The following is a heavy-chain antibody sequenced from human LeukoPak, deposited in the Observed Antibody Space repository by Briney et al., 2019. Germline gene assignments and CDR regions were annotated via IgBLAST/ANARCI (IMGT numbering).Heavy chain of an antibody. D-gene: IGHD5-12*01. CDR3: ARGGIRGYSAFDNLDF. J-gene: IGHJ4*02. V-gene: IGHV4-59*01. CDR2: VYYGGST. CDR1: GASINDFY. Sequence: SETLSLTCAVSGASINDFYWTWIRQPPGKGLEWIGYVYYGGSTNYNPSLKSRVSMSVDTSKNQFSLTLTSVTVADTAFYYCARGGIRGYSAFDNLDFWSLGTHVTVSS.